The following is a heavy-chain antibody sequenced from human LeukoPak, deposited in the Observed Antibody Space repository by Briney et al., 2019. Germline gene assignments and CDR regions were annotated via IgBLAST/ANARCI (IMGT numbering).Heavy chain of an antibody. D-gene: IGHD6-13*01. CDR2: INPNSGGT. Sequence: ASVKVSCKASGYTFAGYYMHWVRQAPGQGLEWMGWINPNSGGTNYAQKFQGWVTMTRDTSISTAYMDLSRLRSDDTAVYYCAREGGSSWGFDYWGQGTLVTVSS. CDR3: AREGGSSWGFDY. V-gene: IGHV1-2*04. J-gene: IGHJ4*02. CDR1: GYTFAGYY.